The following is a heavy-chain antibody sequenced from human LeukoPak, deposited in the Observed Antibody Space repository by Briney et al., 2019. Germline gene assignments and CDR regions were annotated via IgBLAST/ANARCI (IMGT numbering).Heavy chain of an antibody. CDR2: IYPSDSDT. D-gene: IGHD1-26*01. Sequence: GESLKISCKGSGCSFTSYWIGWVRQMPGKGLEWMGIIYPSDSDTRYSPSLQGQVTISADKSIKTAYLQWSSLKASDTAMYYCARPLQGIVGATGFDYWGQGTLVTVSS. CDR1: GCSFTSYW. J-gene: IGHJ4*02. V-gene: IGHV5-51*01. CDR3: ARPLQGIVGATGFDY.